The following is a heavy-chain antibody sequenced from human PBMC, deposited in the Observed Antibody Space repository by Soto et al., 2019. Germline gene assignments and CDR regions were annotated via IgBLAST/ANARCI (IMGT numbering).Heavy chain of an antibody. CDR2: IVVGSGNT. V-gene: IGHV1-58*02. Sequence: VASVKVSCKASGFTFTSSAMQWVRQARGQRLEWIGWIVVGSGNTNYAQKFQERVTITRDMSTSTAYMELSSLRSEDTAVYYCAAGVDSGSYYRSYYGMDVWGQGTTVTVSS. D-gene: IGHD1-26*01. J-gene: IGHJ6*02. CDR1: GFTFTSSA. CDR3: AAGVDSGSYYRSYYGMDV.